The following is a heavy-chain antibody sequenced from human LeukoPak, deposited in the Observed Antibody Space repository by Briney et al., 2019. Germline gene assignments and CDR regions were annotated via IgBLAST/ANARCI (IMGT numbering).Heavy chain of an antibody. V-gene: IGHV1-69*04. D-gene: IGHD5-24*01. CDR3: ARDGYNYFDY. J-gene: IGHJ4*02. CDR1: GGTFSSYA. Sequence: ASVKVSCKASGGTFSSYAISWVRQAPGQGLEWMGRIIPILGIANYAQKFQGRVTITADKSTGTAYMELSSLRSEDTAVYYCARDGYNYFDYWGQGTLVTVSS. CDR2: IIPILGIA.